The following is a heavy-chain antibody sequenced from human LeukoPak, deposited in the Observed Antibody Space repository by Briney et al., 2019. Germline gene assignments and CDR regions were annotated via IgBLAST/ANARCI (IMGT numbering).Heavy chain of an antibody. CDR2: MNPNSGNT. Sequence: GASVKVSCKASGYTFTSYDINWVRQATGQGLEWMGWMNPNSGNTGYAQKFQGRVTMTRNTSISTAYMELSSLRSEDTAVYYCARGTTMVRGVVSYYGMDVWGQGTTVTVSS. J-gene: IGHJ6*02. CDR1: GYTFTSYD. CDR3: ARGTTMVRGVVSYYGMDV. D-gene: IGHD3-10*01. V-gene: IGHV1-8*01.